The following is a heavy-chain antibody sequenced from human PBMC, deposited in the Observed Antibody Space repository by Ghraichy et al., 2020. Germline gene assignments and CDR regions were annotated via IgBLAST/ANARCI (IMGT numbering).Heavy chain of an antibody. V-gene: IGHV4-39*02. CDR3: ARVGANWNADQGDWFDP. CDR1: GGSISRDDYY. Sequence: SETLSLTCTVSGGSISRDDYYWAWIRQTPVKGLEWIGSSYHSGREYYNPSLKSRVSIAVDTSTNHFSLTLTSVTAADTAVYYCARVGANWNADQGDWFDPWGQGILVTVSS. CDR2: SYHSGRE. J-gene: IGHJ5*02. D-gene: IGHD1-1*01.